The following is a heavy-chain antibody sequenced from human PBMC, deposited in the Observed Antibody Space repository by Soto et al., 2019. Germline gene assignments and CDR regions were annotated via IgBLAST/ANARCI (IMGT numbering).Heavy chain of an antibody. V-gene: IGHV3-21*01. CDR2: ISSSSSYI. D-gene: IGHD3-22*01. CDR1: GFTFSSYS. CDR3: ARAPDPLSYYYDSSDRYFDL. J-gene: IGHJ2*01. Sequence: GGSLRLSCAASGFTFSSYSMNWVRQAPGKGLEWVSSISSSSSYIYYADSVKGRFTISRDNAKNSLYLQMNSLRAEDTAVYYCARAPDPLSYYYDSSDRYFDLWGRGTLVTVSS.